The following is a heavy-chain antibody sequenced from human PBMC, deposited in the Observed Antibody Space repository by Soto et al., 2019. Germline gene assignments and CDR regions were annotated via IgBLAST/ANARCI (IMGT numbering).Heavy chain of an antibody. Sequence: GGSLRLSCAASGFTFSSYAMNWVRQAPGKGLEWVSVISGSGDSTYYADSVKGRSTISRDNSKNTLYLQMNSLRAEDTAVYYCARRGPGTYFDYWGQGTLVTVSS. CDR1: GFTFSSYA. D-gene: IGHD6-13*01. CDR2: ISGSGDST. CDR3: ARRGPGTYFDY. J-gene: IGHJ4*02. V-gene: IGHV3-23*01.